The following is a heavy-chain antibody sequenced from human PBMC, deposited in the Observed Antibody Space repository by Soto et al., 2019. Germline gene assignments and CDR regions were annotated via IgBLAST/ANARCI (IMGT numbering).Heavy chain of an antibody. CDR3: ARGLNPQYCSGGSCLFDP. D-gene: IGHD2-15*01. J-gene: IGHJ5*02. CDR2: INAGSGNT. Sequence: ASVKVSCKASGYTSTNYGMHWVRQAPGQRLEWMGWINAGSGNTKYSQKFQGRITITRDTSASTVYMELSSLRSEDTAVYYCARGLNPQYCSGGSCLFDPWGQGTLVTVSS. CDR1: GYTSTNYG. V-gene: IGHV1-3*01.